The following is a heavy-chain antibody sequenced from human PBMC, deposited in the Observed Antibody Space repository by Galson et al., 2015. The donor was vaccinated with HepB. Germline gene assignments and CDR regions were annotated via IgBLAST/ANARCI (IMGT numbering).Heavy chain of an antibody. J-gene: IGHJ4*02. Sequence: SVKVSCKASGYTFTRYYIHWVRQAPGQGLEWMGIINPSGGSTAYAQKFQGRVTMTRDTSTSTVYMELSSLRSEDTAVYYCARDGYCSGGSCYYPLDYWGQGTLVTVSS. CDR2: INPSGGST. D-gene: IGHD2-15*01. V-gene: IGHV1-46*01. CDR3: ARDGYCSGGSCYYPLDY. CDR1: GYTFTRYY.